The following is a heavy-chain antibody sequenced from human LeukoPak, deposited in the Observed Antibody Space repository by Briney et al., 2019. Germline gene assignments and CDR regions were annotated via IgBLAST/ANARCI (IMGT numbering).Heavy chain of an antibody. CDR3: ATGTVTTDDY. CDR2: INHSGST. D-gene: IGHD4-11*01. J-gene: IGHJ4*02. CDR1: GGSFSGYY. V-gene: IGHV4-34*01. Sequence: SETLSLTCAVYGGSFSGYYWSWIRQPPGKGLEWIGEINHSGSTNYNPSLKSRVTISVDTSKNQFPLKLSSVTAADTAVYYCATGTVTTDDYWGQGTLVTVSS.